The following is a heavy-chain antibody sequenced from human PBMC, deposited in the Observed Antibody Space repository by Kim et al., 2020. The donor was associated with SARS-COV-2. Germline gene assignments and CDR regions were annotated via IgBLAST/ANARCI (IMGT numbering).Heavy chain of an antibody. D-gene: IGHD3-22*01. CDR3: ARNLYDSSGYYSSWFDP. Sequence: SVKVSCKASGGTFSSYAISWVRQAPGQGLEWMGGIIPIFGTANYAQKFQGRVTITADESTSTAYMELSSLRSEDTGVYYCARNLYDSSGYYSSWFDPWGQGTLVTVSS. J-gene: IGHJ5*02. CDR1: GGTFSSYA. CDR2: IIPIFGTA. V-gene: IGHV1-69*13.